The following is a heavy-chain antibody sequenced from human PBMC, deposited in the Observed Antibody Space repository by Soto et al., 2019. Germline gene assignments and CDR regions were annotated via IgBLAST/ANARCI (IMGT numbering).Heavy chain of an antibody. CDR2: IWYDGSNK. J-gene: IGHJ4*02. CDR1: GFTFSSYG. Sequence: GGSLRLSCAASGFTFSSYGMHWVRQAPGKGLEWVAVIWYDGSNKYYEDSVKGRFTISRDNSKNTLYLQMNSLRAEDTAVYYCARDVARFGELLSPSFDYWGQGTLVTVSS. V-gene: IGHV3-33*01. D-gene: IGHD3-10*01. CDR3: ARDVARFGELLSPSFDY.